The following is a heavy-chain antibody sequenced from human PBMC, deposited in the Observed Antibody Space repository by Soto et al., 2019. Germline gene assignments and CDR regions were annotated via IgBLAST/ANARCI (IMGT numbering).Heavy chain of an antibody. J-gene: IGHJ5*02. Sequence: QLVQSGAEVKKPGASVNVSCKPSGYTFSSYGISWVRQAPGQGLEWMGWISAYNGDTKYAQKFQGRVTITTDSSTSIAYMEGTSLTSDDTAVYYCAGESSGYPRDLWGQGPLVIVSS. CDR3: AGESSGYPRDL. V-gene: IGHV1-18*01. CDR2: ISAYNGDT. D-gene: IGHD3-22*01. CDR1: GYTFSSYG.